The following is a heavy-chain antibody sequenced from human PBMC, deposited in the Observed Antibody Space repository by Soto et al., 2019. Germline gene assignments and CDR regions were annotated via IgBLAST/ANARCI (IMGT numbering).Heavy chain of an antibody. CDR3: ARGAYYYDSSGYYYDY. J-gene: IGHJ4*02. D-gene: IGHD3-22*01. V-gene: IGHV1-69*13. Sequence: SVKVSCKASGGTFSSYAISWVRQAPGQGLEWMGGIIPIFGTANYAQKFQGRVTITADESTSTAYMELSSLRSEDTAVYYCARGAYYYDSSGYYYDYWGQGTLVTVSS. CDR2: IIPIFGTA. CDR1: GGTFSSYA.